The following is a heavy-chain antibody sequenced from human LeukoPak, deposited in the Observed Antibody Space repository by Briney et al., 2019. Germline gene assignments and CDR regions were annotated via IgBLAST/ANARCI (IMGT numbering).Heavy chain of an antibody. CDR3: ARTREQWQVLDY. J-gene: IGHJ4*02. CDR2: ISHEGSTQ. CDR1: GFSFGSYG. Sequence: PGRSLRLSCAASGFSFGSYGIHWVRQAPGKGLEWVAVISHEGSTQYYADSVRGRFTISRDNSKNMVYLQMNSPRTDDTAVYFCARTREQWQVLDYWGQGTLVTVSS. V-gene: IGHV3-30*03. D-gene: IGHD6-19*01.